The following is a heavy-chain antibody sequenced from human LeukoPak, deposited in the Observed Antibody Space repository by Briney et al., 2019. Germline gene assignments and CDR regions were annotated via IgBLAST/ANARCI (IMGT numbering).Heavy chain of an antibody. D-gene: IGHD3-22*01. CDR2: ISGSGGST. V-gene: IGHV3-23*01. Sequence: PGGSLRLSCAASGFTFSSYAMHWVRQAPGKGLEWVSAISGSGGSTYYADSVKGRFTISRDNAKNSLYLQMNSLRAEDTAVYYCARGKITMIVVGTFDYWGQGTLVTVSS. J-gene: IGHJ4*02. CDR1: GFTFSSYA. CDR3: ARGKITMIVVGTFDY.